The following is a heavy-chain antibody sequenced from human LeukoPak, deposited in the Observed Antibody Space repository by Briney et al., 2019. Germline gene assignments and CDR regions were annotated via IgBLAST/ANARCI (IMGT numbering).Heavy chain of an antibody. CDR1: GDSISSYY. D-gene: IGHD3-3*01. V-gene: IGHV4-59*01. CDR2: IYYSGST. Sequence: SETLPLTCTVSGDSISSYYWSWIRQPPGKGLEWIGYIYYSGSTNYNPSLKSRVTISVDTSKNQFTLKLSSVTAADTAVYYCARDGVGYYYGMDVWGQGTTVTVSS. CDR3: ARDGVGYYYGMDV. J-gene: IGHJ6*02.